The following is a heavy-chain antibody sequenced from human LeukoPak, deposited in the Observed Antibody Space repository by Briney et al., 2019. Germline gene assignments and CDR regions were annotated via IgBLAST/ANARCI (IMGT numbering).Heavy chain of an antibody. CDR3: AKDLSATGFSSGWVDY. J-gene: IGHJ4*02. CDR1: GFTFNNYG. CDR2: IRYDGSNK. V-gene: IGHV3-30*02. Sequence: GGSLRLSCAASGFTFNNYGMHWVRQAPGKGLEWVAFIRYDGSNKYYTDSVKGRFTISRDNYKTTLYVHMNSLRDEDTAVYYCAKDLSATGFSSGWVDYWGQGPQVTVSS. D-gene: IGHD6-19*01.